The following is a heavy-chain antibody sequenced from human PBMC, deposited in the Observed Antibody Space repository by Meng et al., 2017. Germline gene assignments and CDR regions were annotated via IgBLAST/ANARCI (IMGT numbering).Heavy chain of an antibody. Sequence: ASVKVSCKASGYTFTGYYMHWVRQAPGQGLEWMGWINPNSGGTNYAQKFQGRVTMTRDTSISTAYMELSRLRSDDTAVYYCARVGYYGSGSYSWFDPWGQGTLVTVSS. J-gene: IGHJ5*02. CDR3: ARVGYYGSGSYSWFDP. CDR2: INPNSGGT. CDR1: GYTFTGYY. D-gene: IGHD3-10*01. V-gene: IGHV1-2*02.